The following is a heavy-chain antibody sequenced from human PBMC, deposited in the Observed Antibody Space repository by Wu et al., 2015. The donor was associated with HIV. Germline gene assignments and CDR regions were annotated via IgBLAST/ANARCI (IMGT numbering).Heavy chain of an antibody. CDR3: ARVGDYDSSGYYYFDY. CDR1: GYTFTSYG. Sequence: QVHLVQSGAEVKKPGASVKVSCKASGYTFTSYGISWVRQAPGRGLEWMGWIGGYNGNTNYAQKLQGRLTMTTDTSTSTAYMELRSLRSDDTAVYYCARVGDYDSSGYYYFDYWGQGTLVTVSS. J-gene: IGHJ4*02. CDR2: IGGYNGNT. V-gene: IGHV1-18*01. D-gene: IGHD3-22*01.